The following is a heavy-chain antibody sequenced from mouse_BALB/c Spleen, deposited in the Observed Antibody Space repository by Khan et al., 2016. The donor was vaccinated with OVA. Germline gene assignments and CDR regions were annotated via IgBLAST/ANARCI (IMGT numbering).Heavy chain of an antibody. J-gene: IGHJ2*01. Sequence: EVELVESGPGLVKPSPSLSLTCTVTGYSITSNYAWNWIRQFPGNKLEWMGYISYSDSTSYNPSLKSRTSITRDTSQNQFFLQLNSVTTEDTATYYCARGNYYGYYFDYWGQGTTLTVSS. CDR1: GYSITSNYA. V-gene: IGHV3-2*02. D-gene: IGHD1-1*01. CDR2: ISYSDST. CDR3: ARGNYYGYYFDY.